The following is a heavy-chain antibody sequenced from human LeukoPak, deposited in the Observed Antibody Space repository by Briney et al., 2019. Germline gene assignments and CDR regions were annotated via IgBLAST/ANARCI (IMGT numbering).Heavy chain of an antibody. D-gene: IGHD2-15*01. CDR1: GFTFSSYA. Sequence: GGSLRLSCAASGFTFSSYAMSWVRQAPGKGLEWVSAISGSGGSTYYADSVKGRFTISRDNSKNTLYLQMNSLRAEDTAVYYRAKGGDCSGGSCWGQGTLVTVSS. CDR2: ISGSGGST. V-gene: IGHV3-23*01. CDR3: AKGGDCSGGSC. J-gene: IGHJ4*02.